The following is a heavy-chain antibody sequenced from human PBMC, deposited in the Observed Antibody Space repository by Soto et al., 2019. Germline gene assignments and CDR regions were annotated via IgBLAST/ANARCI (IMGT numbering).Heavy chain of an antibody. Sequence: GGSLRLSCAASGFTFSSYSMNWVRQAPGKGLEWVSYISSSSSNIYYADSVKGRFTISRDNAKSSLYLQMNSLRDEDTAVYYCARVSHLPINDYGDYEGGYDYYYGMDVWGQGTTVTVSS. D-gene: IGHD4-17*01. CDR1: GFTFSSYS. CDR2: ISSSSSNI. CDR3: ARVSHLPINDYGDYEGGYDYYYGMDV. V-gene: IGHV3-48*02. J-gene: IGHJ6*02.